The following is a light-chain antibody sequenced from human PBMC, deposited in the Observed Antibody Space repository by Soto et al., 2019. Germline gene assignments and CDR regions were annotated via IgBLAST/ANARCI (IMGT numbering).Light chain of an antibody. Sequence: EIVMTQSPATLSVSPGERATLSCRASQSISSNLAWYQVKPGQAPRLLIYVASTRATGIPARFSGSGSGTEFTLTISSRQPEDFATYYCQQLNGSPWTFGQGTKVEV. V-gene: IGKV3-15*01. CDR3: QQLNGSPWT. CDR2: VAS. CDR1: QSISSN. J-gene: IGKJ1*01.